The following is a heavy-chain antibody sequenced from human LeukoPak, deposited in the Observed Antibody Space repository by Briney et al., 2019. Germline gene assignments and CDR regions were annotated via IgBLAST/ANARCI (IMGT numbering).Heavy chain of an antibody. V-gene: IGHV4-34*01. CDR1: GFTFSSYA. D-gene: IGHD6-13*01. CDR3: ARGRWYGTKNYFDY. CDR2: INHSGST. Sequence: PGGSLRLSCAASGFTFSSYAMSWIRQPPGKGLEWIGEINHSGSTNYNPSLKCRVTISVDTSKNQFSLKLSSVTAADTAVYYCARGRWYGTKNYFDYWGQGTLVTVSS. J-gene: IGHJ4*02.